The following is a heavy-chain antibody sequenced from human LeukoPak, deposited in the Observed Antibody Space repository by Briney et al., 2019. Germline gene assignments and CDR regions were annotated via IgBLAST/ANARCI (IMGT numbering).Heavy chain of an antibody. V-gene: IGHV3-23*01. D-gene: IGHD3-10*01. CDR2: ISGSGGST. CDR1: GFTFSSYA. J-gene: IGHJ4*02. Sequence: GRSLRLSCAASGFTFSSYAMSWVRQAPGKGLEWVSAISGSGGSTYYADSVKGRFTISRDNSKNTLYLQMNSLRAEDTAVYYCAKDGLWFGELPVYWGQGTLVTVSS. CDR3: AKDGLWFGELPVY.